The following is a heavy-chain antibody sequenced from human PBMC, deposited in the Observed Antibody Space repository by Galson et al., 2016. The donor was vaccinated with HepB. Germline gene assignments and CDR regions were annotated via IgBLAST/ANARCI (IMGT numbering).Heavy chain of an antibody. CDR3: AKEGVGYSNYVYGMGV. Sequence: SLRLSCAASGFTFDDYTMHWIRQAPGKGLEWVSSISGSGGSTYDADAVKGRFTITRDNSTDTPDLQMKSLRAEDTAVYYCAKEGVGYSNYVYGMGVWGQGTTVTVS. V-gene: IGHV3-23*01. D-gene: IGHD4-11*01. CDR1: GFTFDDYT. CDR2: ISGSGGST. J-gene: IGHJ6*02.